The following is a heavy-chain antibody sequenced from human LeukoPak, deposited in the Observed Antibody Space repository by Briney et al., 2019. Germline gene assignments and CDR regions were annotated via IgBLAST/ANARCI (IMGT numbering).Heavy chain of an antibody. J-gene: IGHJ4*02. CDR2: INPDSGGT. Sequence: ASLKVSCKASGYTFTGYYIHWVRQAPGQGLEWMGWINPDSGGTNYAQIFQGRVTTTRDTSISTAYMGLNRRRSDDTAVYYWARVASAVYSDYWGEGTLVTVSS. CDR1: GYTFTGYY. CDR3: ARVASAVYSDY. V-gene: IGHV1-2*02.